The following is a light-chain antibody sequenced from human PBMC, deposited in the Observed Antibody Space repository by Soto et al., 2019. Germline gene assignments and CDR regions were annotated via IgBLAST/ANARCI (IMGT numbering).Light chain of an antibody. J-gene: IGLJ3*02. CDR2: EVY. V-gene: IGLV2-14*01. CDR1: INDVGGFDY. CDR3: SSYTSSATWV. Sequence: QSALTQPASVSGSPGQSITIPCTGTINDVGGFDYVSWYQQVPGKAPKLIIFEVYDRPSGVSNRFSGSKSGNTASLTISGLQAEDEADYYCSSYTSSATWVFGGGTKVTVL.